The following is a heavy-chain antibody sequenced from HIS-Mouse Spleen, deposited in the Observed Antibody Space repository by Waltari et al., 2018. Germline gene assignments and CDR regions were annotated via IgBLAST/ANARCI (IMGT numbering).Heavy chain of an antibody. CDR2: IYYSGST. D-gene: IGHD6-13*01. CDR1: GGSISSSSYY. J-gene: IGHJ2*01. V-gene: IGHV4-39*07. CDR3: AREIPYSSSWYDWYFDL. Sequence: QLQLQESGPGLVKPSETLSLPCTVHGGSISSSSYYWGRTRQPPGKGLEWIGSIYYSGSTYYNPSLKSRVTISVDTSKNQFSLKLSSVTAADTTVYYCAREIPYSSSWYDWYFDLWGRGTLVTVSS.